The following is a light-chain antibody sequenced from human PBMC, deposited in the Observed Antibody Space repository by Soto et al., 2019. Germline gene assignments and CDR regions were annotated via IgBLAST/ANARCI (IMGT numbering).Light chain of an antibody. V-gene: IGLV1-44*01. CDR2: SNH. CDR1: SSNIGSNT. CDR3: AAWDDSLNGWV. Sequence: QTVVTQPPSASGTPGQSVTISCSGSSSNIGSNTVNWYQQLPGTAPKLLIYSNHQRPSGVPDRFSGSKSGTSASLAISGLQSEDEADYYCAAWDDSLNGWVFGGGTKVTVL. J-gene: IGLJ3*02.